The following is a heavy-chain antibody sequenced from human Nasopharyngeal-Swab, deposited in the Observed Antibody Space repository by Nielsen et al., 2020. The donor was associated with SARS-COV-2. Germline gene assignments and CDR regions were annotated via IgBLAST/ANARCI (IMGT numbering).Heavy chain of an antibody. J-gene: IGHJ2*01. CDR1: GGSFSGYY. Sequence: SETLSLTCAVYGGSFSGYYWSWIRQPPGKGLEWIGEINHSGSTNYNPSLKSRVTISVDTSKNQFSLKLSSVTAADTAVYYCARVAEFYYGSGSHYWYFDPWGRGTLVTVSS. D-gene: IGHD3-10*01. V-gene: IGHV4-34*01. CDR2: INHSGST. CDR3: ARVAEFYYGSGSHYWYFDP.